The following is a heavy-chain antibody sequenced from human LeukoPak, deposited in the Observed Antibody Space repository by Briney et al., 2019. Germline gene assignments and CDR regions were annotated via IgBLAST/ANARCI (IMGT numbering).Heavy chain of an antibody. D-gene: IGHD4-23*01. CDR3: ARGNGWKLHDY. V-gene: IGHV4-61*02. Sequence: SQTLSLTCTVSGGSISSGSYYWNWIRQPAGKGLEWVGRIYSSGGTDFTPSLKSRGTISVDTSKNQFSLKLSSVTAADTAVYYCARGNGWKLHDYWGQGIQVTVSS. CDR1: GGSISSGSYY. CDR2: IYSSGGT. J-gene: IGHJ4*02.